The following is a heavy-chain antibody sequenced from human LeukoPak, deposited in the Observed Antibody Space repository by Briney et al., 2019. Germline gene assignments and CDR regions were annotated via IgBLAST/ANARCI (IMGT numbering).Heavy chain of an antibody. CDR3: ARDFYIDPSGSFDP. CDR2: VNPNSGDT. J-gene: IGHJ5*02. D-gene: IGHD3-22*01. V-gene: IGHV1-2*02. CDR1: GYTFTGYY. Sequence: GASVKVSCKASGYTFTGYYMHWVRQAPGQEPEWMGWVNPNSGDTNYAQKFQGRVTMTRDTSISTFYMELNRLRFDDTAVYYCARDFYIDPSGSFDPWGQGTLVTVSP.